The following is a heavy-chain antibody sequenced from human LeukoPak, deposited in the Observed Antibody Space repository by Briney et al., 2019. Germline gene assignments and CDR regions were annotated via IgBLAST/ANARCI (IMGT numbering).Heavy chain of an antibody. Sequence: GGSLRLSCAASGFTFSSYAMNWVRQAPGKGLEWVSVIYSTGNTYYADSVKGRFTISRDNSKNRIYLQMNSLRAEDTAVYYCTSEVASSYAFDIWGQGTMVTVSS. CDR1: GFTFSSYA. D-gene: IGHD5-12*01. CDR2: IYSTGNT. J-gene: IGHJ3*02. CDR3: TSEVASSYAFDI. V-gene: IGHV3-23*05.